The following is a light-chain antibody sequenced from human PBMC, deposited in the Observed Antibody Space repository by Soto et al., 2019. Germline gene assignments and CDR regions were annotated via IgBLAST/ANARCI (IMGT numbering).Light chain of an antibody. CDR2: GAS. CDR1: QSVSNNY. Sequence: GFTQCPSVLPLSPGERATLSFRASQSVSNNYLAWYQQKPGQAPRLLIYGASNRATGIPDRFSGSGSGTDFTLHISRLEPEDFAVYYCQPYVRLGRFGQGTKVDIK. CDR3: QPYVRLGR. J-gene: IGKJ1*01. V-gene: IGKV3-20*01.